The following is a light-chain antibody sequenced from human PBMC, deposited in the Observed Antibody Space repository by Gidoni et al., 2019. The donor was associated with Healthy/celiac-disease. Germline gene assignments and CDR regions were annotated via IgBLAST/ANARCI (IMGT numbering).Light chain of an antibody. CDR2: AAS. J-gene: IGKJ2*01. CDR3: QQSYSTPYT. Sequence: DIQMTPSPSSLSASVGDRVTITCLASQSISSYLNWYQQKPGKAPKLLIYAASSLQSGVPSRFSGSGSGTDFTLTISSLQPEDFATYYCQQSYSTPYTFGQGTKLEIK. CDR1: QSISSY. V-gene: IGKV1-39*01.